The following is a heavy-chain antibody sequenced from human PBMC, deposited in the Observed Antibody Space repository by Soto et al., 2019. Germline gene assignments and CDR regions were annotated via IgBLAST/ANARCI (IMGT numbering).Heavy chain of an antibody. Sequence: PGGSLRLSCAASGFTFSIYGMTWVRQAPGKGLEWVSDIIDSGGSTYYADSVKGRFTISRDNSKSTLYLQMNSLRAEDTALYYCAKGRSYYYYYGVDVWGQGTTVTVSS. V-gene: IGHV3-23*01. CDR3: AKGRSYYYYYGVDV. J-gene: IGHJ6*02. CDR1: GFTFSIYG. CDR2: IIDSGGST.